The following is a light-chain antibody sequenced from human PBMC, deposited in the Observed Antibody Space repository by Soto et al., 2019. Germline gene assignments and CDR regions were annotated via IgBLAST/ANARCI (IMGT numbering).Light chain of an antibody. CDR2: EVN. CDR3: SSFAVSNSFV. Sequence: QSVLTQPPSASGSPGQSVTISCTGTSNDVGGYNYVSWYQQHPGKAPKLMIYEVNKRPSGVPDRFSGSKSGNTASLTVSGLQGEDEADYYCSSFAVSNSFVFGNGTKVTVL. J-gene: IGLJ1*01. V-gene: IGLV2-8*01. CDR1: SNDVGGYNY.